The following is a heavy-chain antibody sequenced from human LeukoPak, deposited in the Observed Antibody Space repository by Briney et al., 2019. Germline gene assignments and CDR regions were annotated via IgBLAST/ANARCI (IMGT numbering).Heavy chain of an antibody. CDR3: ARSHWGPEF. CDR2: MDQNGAEK. CDR1: GFXFSSYG. D-gene: IGHD7-27*01. Sequence: PGGSLRLSCAASGFXFSSYGIHWVRQAPGKGLEWVANMDQNGAEKFCVDSVKGRFTISRDNSKNSLYLQMNSLRAEDTAVYYCARSHWGPEFWGQGTLVAVSS. J-gene: IGHJ1*01. V-gene: IGHV3-7*04.